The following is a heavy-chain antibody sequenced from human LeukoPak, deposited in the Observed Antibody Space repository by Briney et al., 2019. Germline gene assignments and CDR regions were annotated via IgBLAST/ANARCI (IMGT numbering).Heavy chain of an antibody. Sequence: GASVKASCKASGYTFTSYDINWVRQATGQGLEWMGWMNPNSGNTGYAQKFQGRVTMTKNTSISTAYMELSSLRSEDTAVYYCARAPYPFWSGYYVHFDYWGQGTLVTVSS. J-gene: IGHJ4*02. CDR1: GYTFTSYD. V-gene: IGHV1-8*01. CDR2: MNPNSGNT. D-gene: IGHD3-3*01. CDR3: ARAPYPFWSGYYVHFDY.